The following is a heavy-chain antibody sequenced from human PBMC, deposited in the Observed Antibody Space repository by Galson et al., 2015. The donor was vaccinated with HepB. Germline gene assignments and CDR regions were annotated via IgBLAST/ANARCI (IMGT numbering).Heavy chain of an antibody. V-gene: IGHV1-3*02. CDR1: GYPFTSNA. D-gene: IGHD6-13*01. CDR3: ARDDGAAALDY. CDR2: SNAGDGDT. Sequence: SVKVSCKASGYPFTSNAIHWVRQAPGQRLEWMGWSNAGDGDTKYSEEFQGRVTITRDTSASTVYMELSSLGFVDMAVYYCARDDGAAALDYWGQGTLVTVSS. J-gene: IGHJ4*02.